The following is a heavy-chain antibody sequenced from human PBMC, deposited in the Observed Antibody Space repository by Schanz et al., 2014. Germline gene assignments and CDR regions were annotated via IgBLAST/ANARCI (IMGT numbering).Heavy chain of an antibody. CDR1: GYTFTNFF. D-gene: IGHD6-13*01. Sequence: QVHLVQSGAEVHKPGASLKISCKASGYTFTNFFLHWVRQAPGQGPEWIGWIIPILGIGNDAQKFQGRVTITADKSTFTAYMDVSSLRSEDTAVYYCASSGAGYSSSWDFDYWGQGTLVTVSS. CDR3: ASSGAGYSSSWDFDY. V-gene: IGHV1-69*09. CDR2: IIPILGIG. J-gene: IGHJ4*02.